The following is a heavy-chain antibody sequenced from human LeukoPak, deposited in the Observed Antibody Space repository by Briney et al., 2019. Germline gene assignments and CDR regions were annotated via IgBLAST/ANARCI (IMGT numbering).Heavy chain of an antibody. CDR1: GFTFSGYS. J-gene: IGHJ3*01. CDR3: VRDHGYAFDV. CDR2: TWGGSSI. Sequence: GGSLRLSCAASGFTFSGYSMNWVRQAPGEGLEWVSYTWGGSSIYYADSVKGRFTISRDSAQSFLYLQMNSLRDEDTAVYYCVRDHGYAFDVWGQGTMVTVSS. V-gene: IGHV3-48*02.